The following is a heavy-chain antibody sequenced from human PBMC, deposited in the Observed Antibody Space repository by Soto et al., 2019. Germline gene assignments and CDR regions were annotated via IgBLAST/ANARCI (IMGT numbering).Heavy chain of an antibody. D-gene: IGHD3-3*01. V-gene: IGHV1-69*13. CDR2: IIPIFGTA. Sequence: VKLSCKASGGTFSSYAISWVREAPGQGLEWMGGIIPIFGTANYAQKFQGRVTITADESTSTAYMELSSLRSEDTAVYYCARGKNFGVVIRFDYWGEGPFVPVSS. J-gene: IGHJ4*02. CDR3: ARGKNFGVVIRFDY. CDR1: GGTFSSYA.